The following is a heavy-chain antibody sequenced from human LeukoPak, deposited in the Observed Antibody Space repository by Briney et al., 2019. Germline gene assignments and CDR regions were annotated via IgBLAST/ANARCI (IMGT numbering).Heavy chain of an antibody. CDR3: AKDSSSFRGSFDY. D-gene: IGHD6-6*01. Sequence: GRSLRLSCAASGFTFDDYAMHWVRQAPGKGLEWVSGISWNSGSIGYADSVKGRFTISRDNAKNSLYLQMNSLRAEDTALYYCAKDSSSFRGSFDYWGREPWSPSPQ. CDR1: GFTFDDYA. V-gene: IGHV3-9*01. J-gene: IGHJ4*02. CDR2: ISWNSGSI.